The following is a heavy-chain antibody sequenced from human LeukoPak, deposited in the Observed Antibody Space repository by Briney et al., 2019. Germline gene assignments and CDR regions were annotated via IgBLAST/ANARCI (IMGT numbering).Heavy chain of an antibody. V-gene: IGHV4-34*01. J-gene: IGHJ4*02. CDR3: ARYRGGGYNYLDY. CDR2: INHSGST. Sequence: SETLSLTCAVYGGSFSGYYWTWIRQPPGKGLDWIGEINHSGSTSYNPSLKNRVTMSVDTSENQFSLKLSSVTAADTAVYYCARYRGGGYNYLDYWGQGTLVTVSS. D-gene: IGHD5-24*01. CDR1: GGSFSGYY.